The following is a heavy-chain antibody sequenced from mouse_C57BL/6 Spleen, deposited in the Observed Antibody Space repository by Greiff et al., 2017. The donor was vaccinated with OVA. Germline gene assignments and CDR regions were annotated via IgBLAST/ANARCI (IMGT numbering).Heavy chain of an antibody. J-gene: IGHJ2*01. D-gene: IGHD2-4*01. CDR3: ARVYDYGGYFDY. CDR1: GFTFSDYY. Sequence: EVKLVESEGGLVQPGSSMKLSCTASGFTFSDYYMAWVRQVPEKGLEWVANINYDGSSTYYLDSLKSRFIISRDNAKNILYLQMSSLKSEDTATYYCARVYDYGGYFDYWGQGTTLTVSS. CDR2: INYDGSST. V-gene: IGHV5-16*01.